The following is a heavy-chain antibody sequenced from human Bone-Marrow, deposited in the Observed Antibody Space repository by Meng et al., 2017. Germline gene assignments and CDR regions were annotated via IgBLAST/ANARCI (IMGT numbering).Heavy chain of an antibody. Sequence: QVQLQQWGAGLLKPSETCSLSCAVYGGSFSGYYWSWIRQPPGKGLEWIGEINHSGSTNYNPSLKSRVTISVDTSKNQFSLKLSSVTAADTAVYYCARDPDYYGSGSWDWGQGTLVTVSS. D-gene: IGHD3-10*01. CDR1: GGSFSGYY. V-gene: IGHV4-34*01. J-gene: IGHJ4*02. CDR2: INHSGST. CDR3: ARDPDYYGSGSWD.